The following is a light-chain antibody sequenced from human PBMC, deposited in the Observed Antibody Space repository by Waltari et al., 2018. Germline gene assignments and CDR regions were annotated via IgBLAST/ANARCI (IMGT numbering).Light chain of an antibody. J-gene: IGKJ2*01. CDR2: AAS. Sequence: DLQMTQSPSSLSASVGDRVTITCRASQSIRSYLNWYQQKPGKAPKLLIYAASSLQSGVPSRFSGSGSGTDFTLTISSLQPEDFATYYCQQSYSTPMYTFGQGTKLEIK. V-gene: IGKV1-39*01. CDR3: QQSYSTPMYT. CDR1: QSIRSY.